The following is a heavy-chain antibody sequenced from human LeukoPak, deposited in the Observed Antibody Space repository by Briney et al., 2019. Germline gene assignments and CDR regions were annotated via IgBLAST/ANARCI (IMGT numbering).Heavy chain of an antibody. J-gene: IGHJ3*02. CDR3: PGGKGDYVHAFDI. D-gene: IGHD4-17*01. Sequence: GGSLRLSCAASGFTFSSYDMHWVRQATGKGLEWVSGIGTAGDTYYPGSVKGRFTISRENPKNSLYLQMNSLRAGDTAVYYCPGGKGDYVHAFDIWGQGTMVTVSS. CDR2: IGTAGDT. V-gene: IGHV3-13*04. CDR1: GFTFSSYD.